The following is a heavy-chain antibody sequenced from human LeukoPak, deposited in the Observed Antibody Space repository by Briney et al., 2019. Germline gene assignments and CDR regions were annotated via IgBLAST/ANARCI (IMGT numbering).Heavy chain of an antibody. J-gene: IGHJ4*02. CDR1: GSTFSRYW. Sequence: GGSLRLSCAASGSTFSRYWMHWVRQAPGKGLVWVSRVKSDGSDTIYADSVKGRFTISRDNAKNTLYLQMDSLRAEDTAVYYCTTSIGNYYHYWGQGTLVTVAS. CDR2: VKSDGSDT. V-gene: IGHV3-74*01. D-gene: IGHD2-2*01. CDR3: TTSIGNYYHY.